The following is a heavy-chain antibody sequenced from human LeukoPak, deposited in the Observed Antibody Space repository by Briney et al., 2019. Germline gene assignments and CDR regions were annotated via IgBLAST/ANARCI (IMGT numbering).Heavy chain of an antibody. J-gene: IGHJ4*02. Sequence: SETLSLTCTVSGGSSSAYYYTWIRQPPGKGLEWIGLIYNSGSTNYNTSLKRRVIISADTSKNQFSLKLTSVTAADTAVYYCAREFSDWGQGTLVTVSS. CDR1: GGSSSAYY. CDR2: IYNSGST. V-gene: IGHV4-59*01. CDR3: AREFSD. D-gene: IGHD6-19*01.